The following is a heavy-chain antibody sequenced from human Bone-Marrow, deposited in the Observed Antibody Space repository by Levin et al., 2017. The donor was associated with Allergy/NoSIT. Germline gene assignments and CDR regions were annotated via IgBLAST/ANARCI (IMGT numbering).Heavy chain of an antibody. CDR1: GYTFTSYG. Sequence: ASVKVSCKASGYTFTSYGISWVRQAPGQGLEWMGWISAYNGNTNYAQKLQGRVTMTTDTSTSTAYMELRSLRSDDTAVYYCARDQRWLQLTLYYFDYWGQGTLVTVSS. J-gene: IGHJ4*02. D-gene: IGHD5-24*01. CDR3: ARDQRWLQLTLYYFDY. CDR2: ISAYNGNT. V-gene: IGHV1-18*01.